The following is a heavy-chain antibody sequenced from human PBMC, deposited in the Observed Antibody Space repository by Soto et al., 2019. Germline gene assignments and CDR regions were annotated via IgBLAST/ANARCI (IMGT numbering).Heavy chain of an antibody. J-gene: IGHJ6*02. CDR1: GFTFDDYA. Sequence: GGSLRLSCAASGFTFDDYAMHWVRQAPGKGLEWVSGISWNSGSIGYADSVKGRFTISRDNAKNSLYLQMNSLRAEDTALYYCAKDMGYDFFGMEVWGQGTTVTVSS. CDR2: ISWNSGSI. V-gene: IGHV3-9*01. CDR3: AKDMGYDFFGMEV.